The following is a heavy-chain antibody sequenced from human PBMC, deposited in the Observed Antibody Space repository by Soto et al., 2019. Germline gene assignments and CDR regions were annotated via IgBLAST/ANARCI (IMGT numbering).Heavy chain of an antibody. Sequence: SVKVSCKASGGTFSNYAITWVRQAPGQGLEWLGRIIPIFGTRDYAQKFQGRVTISADESTTTAYMELSSLRSDDTAVYYCARAQLDDDYWGQGTLVTVSS. J-gene: IGHJ4*02. V-gene: IGHV1-69*13. CDR2: IIPIFGTR. CDR1: GGTFSNYA. D-gene: IGHD5-18*01. CDR3: ARAQLDDDY.